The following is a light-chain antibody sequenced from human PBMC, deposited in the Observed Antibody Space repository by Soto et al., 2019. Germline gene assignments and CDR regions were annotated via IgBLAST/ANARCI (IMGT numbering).Light chain of an antibody. CDR2: AAS. Sequence: DSQMTQSPSSLSASVGDRHTITCRASQSISSYLNWYQQKPGKAPXXLIYAASSLQSGVPSRFSGIGSGTDFTLTISSLQPEDFATYYCQQRYSTLTFGQGTRLDIK. CDR3: QQRYSTLT. J-gene: IGKJ5*01. CDR1: QSISSY. V-gene: IGKV1-39*01.